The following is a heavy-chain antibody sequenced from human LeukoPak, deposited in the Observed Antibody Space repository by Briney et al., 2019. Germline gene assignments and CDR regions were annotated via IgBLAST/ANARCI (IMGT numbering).Heavy chain of an antibody. D-gene: IGHD5-18*01. J-gene: IGHJ4*02. V-gene: IGHV3-21*01. Sequence: GGSLRLSCAVSGFTFSGYSINWVRQAPGKGLEWLSSISGSSSYIYYADSVKGRFTVSRDYAENSLYLQMNSLRAEDTAVYYCARDRLGYSYSSIDYWGQGILVTVSS. CDR2: ISGSSSYI. CDR1: GFTFSGYS. CDR3: ARDRLGYSYSSIDY.